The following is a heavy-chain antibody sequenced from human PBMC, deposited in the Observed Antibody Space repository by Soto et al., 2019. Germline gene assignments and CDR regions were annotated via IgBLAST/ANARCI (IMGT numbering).Heavy chain of an antibody. CDR1: GFTFSDYY. Sequence: GGSLRLSCAASGFTFSDYYMSWIRQAPGKGLEWVSYISSSGSTIYYADSVKGRFTISRDNAKNSLYLQMNSLRAEDTAVYYCASHIMAGTSMGAFDIWGQGTMVTVSS. CDR3: ASHIMAGTSMGAFDI. V-gene: IGHV3-11*01. CDR2: ISSSGSTI. J-gene: IGHJ3*02. D-gene: IGHD6-19*01.